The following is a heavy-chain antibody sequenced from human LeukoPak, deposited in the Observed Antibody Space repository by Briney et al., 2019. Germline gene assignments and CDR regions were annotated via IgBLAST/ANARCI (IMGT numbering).Heavy chain of an antibody. CDR1: GYTFTSYA. CDR2: INADNGNT. Sequence: ASVKVSCKASGYTFTSYAIHWVRQAPGQRLEWMAWINADNGNTKYSQNFQGRVTVTRDTSASTVHMELSSLRSEDTAVYYCARDCSGGSCYVGALDYWGQGTLVTVSS. D-gene: IGHD2-15*01. V-gene: IGHV1-3*01. CDR3: ARDCSGGSCYVGALDY. J-gene: IGHJ4*02.